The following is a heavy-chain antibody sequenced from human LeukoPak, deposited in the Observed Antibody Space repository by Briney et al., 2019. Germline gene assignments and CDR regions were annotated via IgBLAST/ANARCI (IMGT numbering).Heavy chain of an antibody. CDR1: GFTVSSNY. Sequence: GGSLRPSCAASGFTVSSNYMSWVRQAPGKGLEWVSVIYSGGSTYYADSVKGRFTISRDNSKNTLYLQMNSLRAEDTAVYYCAKSVVVVAASAGDWFDPWGQGTLVIVSS. CDR3: AKSVVVVAASAGDWFDP. J-gene: IGHJ5*02. V-gene: IGHV3-53*01. CDR2: IYSGGST. D-gene: IGHD2-15*01.